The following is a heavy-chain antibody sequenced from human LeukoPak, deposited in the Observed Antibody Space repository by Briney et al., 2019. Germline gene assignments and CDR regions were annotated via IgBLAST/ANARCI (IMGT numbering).Heavy chain of an antibody. CDR2: ISSISSGI. CDR3: ARGFMITFGGVIALPYFDY. CDR1: GVTFSDYF. J-gene: IGHJ4*02. Sequence: GGSLRLSCAASGVTFSDYFMSWIRQAPGRGLEWVSYISSISSGIYYADSVKGRFTISRDNAKNSLYLQMNILRAEDTAVYYCARGFMITFGGVIALPYFDYWGQGTLVTVSS. V-gene: IGHV3-11*01. D-gene: IGHD3-16*02.